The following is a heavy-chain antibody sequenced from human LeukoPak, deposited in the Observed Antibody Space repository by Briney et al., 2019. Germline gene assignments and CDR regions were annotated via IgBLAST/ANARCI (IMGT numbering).Heavy chain of an antibody. Sequence: AASVKVSCKASGYTFTGYYMHWVRQAPGQGLEWMGWINPNSGGTNYAQKFQVRGTMTRDTSISTAYMELSRLRSDDTAVYYCARNRDSYRFRGLWMDVWGKGTTVTVSS. J-gene: IGHJ6*04. CDR3: ARNRDSYRFRGLWMDV. CDR1: GYTFTGYY. CDR2: INPNSGGT. D-gene: IGHD5-18*01. V-gene: IGHV1-2*02.